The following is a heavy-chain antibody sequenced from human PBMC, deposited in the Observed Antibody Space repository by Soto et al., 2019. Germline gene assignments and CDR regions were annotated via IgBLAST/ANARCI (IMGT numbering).Heavy chain of an antibody. Sequence: QVQLVQSGAEVRQPASSVKVSCKTSGGTFSSYAISWVRQAPGQGLEWMGGIVPIVDTSTYAQKFQGRVTITADEATSRVYMELSSLGSDDTAVYYCVSVVAIPGYPDNWGQGTLVTVSS. CDR2: IVPIVDTS. J-gene: IGHJ4*02. CDR1: GGTFSSYA. D-gene: IGHD5-12*01. V-gene: IGHV1-69*12. CDR3: VSVVAIPGYPDN.